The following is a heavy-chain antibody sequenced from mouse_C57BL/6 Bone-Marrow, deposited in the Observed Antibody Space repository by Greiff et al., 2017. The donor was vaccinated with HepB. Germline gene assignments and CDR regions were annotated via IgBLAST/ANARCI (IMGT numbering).Heavy chain of an antibody. CDR1: GFTFSDYG. CDR3: ARNYYGNCFAY. V-gene: IGHV5-17*01. CDR2: ISSGSSTI. Sequence: EVQLVESGGGLVKPGGSLKLSCAASGFTFSDYGMHWVRQAPEKGLEWVAYISSGSSTIYYADTVKGRFTISRDNAKNTLFLQMTSLRSEDTAMYYCARNYYGNCFAYWGQGTLVTVSA. J-gene: IGHJ3*01. D-gene: IGHD2-1*01.